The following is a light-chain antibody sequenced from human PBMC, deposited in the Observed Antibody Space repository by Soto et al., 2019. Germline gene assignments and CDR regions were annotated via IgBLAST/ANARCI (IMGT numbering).Light chain of an antibody. CDR3: QQYGSSPS. Sequence: DIVLTQSPVTLSLSPGESATLYCGASQRVSGGFLAWYQHKPGLAPRLIVYDTSFRATGIPDRVSGSGSGTAFTLTITRLDPDDFAVYYCQQYGSSPSFGQGTKVDIK. J-gene: IGKJ1*01. V-gene: IGKV3D-20*01. CDR1: QRVSGGF. CDR2: DTS.